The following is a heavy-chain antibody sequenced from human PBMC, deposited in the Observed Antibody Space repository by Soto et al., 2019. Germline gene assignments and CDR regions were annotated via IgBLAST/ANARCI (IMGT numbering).Heavy chain of an antibody. Sequence: ASEKVSGKASGYTFTSYGISWVRQAPGQGLEWMGWISAYNGNTNYAQKLQGRVTMTTDTSTSTAYMELRSLRSDDTAVYYCARDSRYFDWLFNGMDVWGQGTTVTVSS. CDR2: ISAYNGNT. J-gene: IGHJ6*02. CDR1: GYTFTSYG. CDR3: ARDSRYFDWLFNGMDV. V-gene: IGHV1-18*04. D-gene: IGHD3-9*01.